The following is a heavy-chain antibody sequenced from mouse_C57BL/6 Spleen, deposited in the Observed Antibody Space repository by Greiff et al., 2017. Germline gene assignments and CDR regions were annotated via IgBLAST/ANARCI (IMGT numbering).Heavy chain of an antibody. Sequence: EVMLVESGGGLVKPGGSLKLSCAASGFTFSSYTMSWVRQTPEKRLEWVATISGGGGNTYYPDSVKGRFTISRDNAKHTLYLQMSGLRSEDTALYYCARRSNYGYFDVWGTGTTVTVSS. CDR3: ARRSNYGYFDV. D-gene: IGHD2-5*01. J-gene: IGHJ1*03. CDR2: ISGGGGNT. CDR1: GFTFSSYT. V-gene: IGHV5-9*01.